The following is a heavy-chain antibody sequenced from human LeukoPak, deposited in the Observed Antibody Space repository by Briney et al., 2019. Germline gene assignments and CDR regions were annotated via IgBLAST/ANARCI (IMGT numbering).Heavy chain of an antibody. CDR2: ISSGSDTL. J-gene: IGHJ4*02. D-gene: IGHD4-17*01. Sequence: GGSLRLSCAASGFNFSIYSMNWVRQAPGKGLEWISYISSGSDTLYYAESVKGRFTVSRDNAKNSLYLQMNSLRAEDTAVYYCARGGENADYWGQGTLVTVSS. V-gene: IGHV3-48*04. CDR3: ARGGENADY. CDR1: GFNFSIYS.